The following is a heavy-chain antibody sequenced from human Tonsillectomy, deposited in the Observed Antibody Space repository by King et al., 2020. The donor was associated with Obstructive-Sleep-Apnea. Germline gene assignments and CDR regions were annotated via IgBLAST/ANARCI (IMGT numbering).Heavy chain of an antibody. V-gene: IGHV3-23*04. Sequence: VQLVESGGGMVQPGGSLRLSCAASGFTFSGYAISWVRQAPGKGLEWVSAINTRGTTFYAGSVRGRFTISRDNSKYTVDLQVNRLRAEDTALYYCAKEGGGSGVYWVDSWGQGTLVTVSS. D-gene: IGHD3-10*01. CDR3: AKEGGGSGVYWVDS. CDR1: GFTFSGYA. CDR2: INTRGTT. J-gene: IGHJ4*02.